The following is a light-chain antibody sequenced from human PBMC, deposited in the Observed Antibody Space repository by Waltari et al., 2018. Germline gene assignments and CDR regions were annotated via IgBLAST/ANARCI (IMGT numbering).Light chain of an antibody. CDR1: SGHSNNI. CDR2: VNSDGSH. CDR3: QTGGHGTWV. J-gene: IGLJ3*02. Sequence: QLVVTQSPSASASLGASVKLTCTLSSGHSNNIIAWLQQRPEKGPRYLMKVNSDGSHIRGDEIPERFSGSSAGAERYLTIASLQSEDEADDYCQTGGHGTWVFGGGTKLTVL. V-gene: IGLV4-69*01.